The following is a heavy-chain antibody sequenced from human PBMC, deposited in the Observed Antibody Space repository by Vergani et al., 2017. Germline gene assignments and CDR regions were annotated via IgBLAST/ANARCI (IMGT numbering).Heavy chain of an antibody. D-gene: IGHD6-13*01. CDR2: INHSGST. J-gene: IGHJ4*02. V-gene: IGHV4-34*01. CDR1: GRSFSGYY. CDR3: ARVSRAFDY. Sequence: QVQLQQWGAGLLKPSETLSLTCAVYGRSFSGYYWSWIRQPPGKGLEWIGEINHSGSTNYNPSLKSRVTISVDTSKNQFSLKLSSVTAADTAVYYCARVSRAFDYWGQGTLVTVSS.